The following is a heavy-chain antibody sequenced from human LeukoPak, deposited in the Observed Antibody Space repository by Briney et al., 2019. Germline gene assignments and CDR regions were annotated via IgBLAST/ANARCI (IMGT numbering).Heavy chain of an antibody. Sequence: PGGSLRLSCAASGFTFSDYYMSWIRQAPGKGLEWVSYISGSSTSTNYADSVKGRFTISRDNAKNSLFLRVTSLRAEDTAVYYCARGYSYGRVEYWGQGTLVTVSS. V-gene: IGHV3-11*06. D-gene: IGHD5-18*01. CDR1: GFTFSDYY. J-gene: IGHJ4*02. CDR2: ISGSSTST. CDR3: ARGYSYGRVEY.